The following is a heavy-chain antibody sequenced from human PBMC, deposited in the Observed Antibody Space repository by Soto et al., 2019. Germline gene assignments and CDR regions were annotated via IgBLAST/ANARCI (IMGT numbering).Heavy chain of an antibody. V-gene: IGHV3-23*01. CDR2: ISGSGGST. CDR3: AKDRFLEWLLYRHDAFDI. CDR1: GFTFSSYA. D-gene: IGHD3-3*01. J-gene: IGHJ3*02. Sequence: EVQLLESGGGLVQPGGSLRLSCAASGFTFSSYAMSWVRQAPGKGLEWVSAISGSGGSTYYADSVKGRFTISRDNSKNTLYLQMNSLRAEDTAVYYCAKDRFLEWLLYRHDAFDIWGQGTMVTVSS.